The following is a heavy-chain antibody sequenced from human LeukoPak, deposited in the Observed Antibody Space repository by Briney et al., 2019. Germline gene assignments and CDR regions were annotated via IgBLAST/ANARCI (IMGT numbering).Heavy chain of an antibody. CDR3: AGDPCSGGSCYNWFDP. J-gene: IGHJ5*02. CDR1: GYTFTSYF. Sequence: ASVKVSCKASGYTFTSYFVHWVRQAPGQGLEWMGIINPSAGTATYAQKFQGRVTMTRDTSTSTVYMELSSLRSEDTAVYYCAGDPCSGGSCYNWFDPWGQGTLVTVSS. V-gene: IGHV1-46*01. CDR2: INPSAGTA. D-gene: IGHD2-15*01.